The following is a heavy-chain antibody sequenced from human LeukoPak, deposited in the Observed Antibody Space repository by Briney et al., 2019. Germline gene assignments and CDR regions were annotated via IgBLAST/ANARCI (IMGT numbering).Heavy chain of an antibody. J-gene: IGHJ4*02. CDR2: ISYDGSNK. CDR1: GFTFSSYG. D-gene: IGHD4-17*01. V-gene: IGHV3-30*18. CDR3: AKDPSYGDYVGYFDY. Sequence: PGGSLRLSCAPSGFTFSSYGMHWVRQAPGKGLEWVAVISYDGSNKYYADSVKGRFSISRDNSKNTLYLQMNSLRAEDTAVYYCAKDPSYGDYVGYFDYWGQGTLVTVSS.